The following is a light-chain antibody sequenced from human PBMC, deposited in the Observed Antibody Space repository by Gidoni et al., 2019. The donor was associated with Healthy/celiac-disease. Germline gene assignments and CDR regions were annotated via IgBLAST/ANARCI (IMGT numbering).Light chain of an antibody. CDR1: QSVSSY. Sequence: EIVLTQSPATLSLSPGERATLSCRARQSVSSYLAWYQQTPGQPPRLLIYDASNGATGIPARFSGSGSGTYFTLTISSLEPEDFAVYYCQQRSNWPQITFGQXTRLEIK. V-gene: IGKV3-11*01. CDR2: DAS. J-gene: IGKJ5*01. CDR3: QQRSNWPQIT.